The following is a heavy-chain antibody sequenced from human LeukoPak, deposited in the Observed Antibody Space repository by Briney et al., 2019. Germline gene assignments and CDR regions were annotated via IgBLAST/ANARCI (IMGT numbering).Heavy chain of an antibody. J-gene: IGHJ5*02. CDR1: GFTFSSYA. CDR2: ISYDGSNK. V-gene: IGHV3-30*04. D-gene: IGHD6-13*01. CDR3: ARGIAAPGGRWFDP. Sequence: GRSLRLSCAASGFTFSSYAMHWVRQAPGKGLEWVAVISYDGSNKYYADSVKGRFTISRDNSKNTLYLQMNSLRAEDTAVYYCARGIAAPGGRWFDPWGQGTLVTVSS.